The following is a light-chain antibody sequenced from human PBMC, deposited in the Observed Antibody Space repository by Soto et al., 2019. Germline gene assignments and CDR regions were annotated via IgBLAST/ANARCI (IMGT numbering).Light chain of an antibody. CDR3: QQSYSNTLS. CDR1: QSIYTY. J-gene: IGKJ4*01. V-gene: IGKV1-39*01. Sequence: DIQLTQSPSSLSASVGDRVTINCRASQSIYTYLNWFQLKPGKGPKLLIFASSTLQSGVTSRFSGSGSGADFSLTISSLQPEDFATYYCQQSYSNTLSFGGGTRV. CDR2: ASS.